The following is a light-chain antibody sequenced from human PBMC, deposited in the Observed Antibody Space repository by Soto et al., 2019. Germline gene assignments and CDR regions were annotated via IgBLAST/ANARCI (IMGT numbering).Light chain of an antibody. CDR2: DAS. CDR3: QQRYNWPLT. J-gene: IGKJ4*01. Sequence: EIVLTQSPGTLSLSPGERATLSCRASLTLRDSYLAWYQQKAGQAPRLVIYDASSRATGIPARFSASGSATDFTLTISRLEPEDFAVYYCQQRYNWPLTFGGGTKVDIK. CDR1: LTLRDSY. V-gene: IGKV3D-20*02.